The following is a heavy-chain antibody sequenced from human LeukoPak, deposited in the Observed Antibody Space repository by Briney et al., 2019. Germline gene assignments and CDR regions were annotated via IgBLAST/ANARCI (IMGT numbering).Heavy chain of an antibody. V-gene: IGHV4-34*01. CDR1: GGSFSGYY. Sequence: PSETLSLTCAVYGGSFSGYYWSWIRQPPGKGLEWIGEINHSGSTNYNPSLKSRVTISVDTSKNQFSLKLSPVTAADTAVYYCARGSRYCSSTSCYLDYWGQGTLVTVSS. CDR2: INHSGST. J-gene: IGHJ4*02. CDR3: ARGSRYCSSTSCYLDY. D-gene: IGHD2-2*01.